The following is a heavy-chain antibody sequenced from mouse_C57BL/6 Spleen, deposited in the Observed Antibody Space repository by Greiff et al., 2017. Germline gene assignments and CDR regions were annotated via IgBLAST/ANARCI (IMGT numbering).Heavy chain of an antibody. V-gene: IGHV14-3*01. J-gene: IGHJ1*03. CDR1: GFNIKNTY. Sequence: VQLQQSVAELVRPGASVKLSCTASGFNIKNTYMHWVKQRPEQGLEWIGRIDPANGNTKYAPKFQGKATITADTSSNTAYLPLSSLTSENTAIYNCASYGSSLSYWYVDVWGTGTTVTVSS. D-gene: IGHD1-1*01. CDR3: ASYGSSLSYWYVDV. CDR2: IDPANGNT.